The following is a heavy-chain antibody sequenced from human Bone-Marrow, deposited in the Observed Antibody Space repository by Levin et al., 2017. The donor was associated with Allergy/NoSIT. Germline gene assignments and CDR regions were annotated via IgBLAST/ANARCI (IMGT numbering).Heavy chain of an antibody. V-gene: IGHV3-15*01. Sequence: GESLKISCAASGFIFSHAWMSWVRQAPGKGLEWVGRIKRKTDGGTTDYAAPVKGRFTISRDDSQNTLYLQLNSLKTEDTALYYCTTIGGHSGALDYWGQGTLVSVSS. CDR2: IKRKTDGGTT. CDR3: TTIGGHSGALDY. D-gene: IGHD4-23*01. CDR1: GFIFSHAW. J-gene: IGHJ4*02.